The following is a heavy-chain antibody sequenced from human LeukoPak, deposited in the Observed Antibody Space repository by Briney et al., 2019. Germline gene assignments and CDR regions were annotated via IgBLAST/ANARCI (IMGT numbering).Heavy chain of an antibody. V-gene: IGHV4-34*01. CDR2: INHSGST. D-gene: IGHD2-8*01. CDR3: ARGGYCTNGVCYRPHYFYYYMDV. Sequence: SETLSLTCAVYDGTFSDYYCTWIRQSPGKGLEWIGGINHSGSTNYNPSLKSRVTISVDTSKSQFSLKLSSVTAADTAVYYCARGGYCTNGVCYRPHYFYYYMDVWGKGTTVTVS. CDR1: DGTFSDYY. J-gene: IGHJ6*03.